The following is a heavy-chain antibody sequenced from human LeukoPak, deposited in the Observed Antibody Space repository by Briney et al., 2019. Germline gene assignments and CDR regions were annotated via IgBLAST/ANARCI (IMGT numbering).Heavy chain of an antibody. D-gene: IGHD5-18*01. V-gene: IGHV4-34*01. Sequence: SETLSLTCAVYGGSFSGYYWSWIRQPPGKGLEWIGEINHSGSTNYNPSLKSRVTISVDTSKNQFSLKLSSVTAADTAVYYCARGGYSVNWYFDLWGRGTLVTVSS. CDR3: ARGGYSVNWYFDL. CDR2: INHSGST. CDR1: GGSFSGYY. J-gene: IGHJ2*01.